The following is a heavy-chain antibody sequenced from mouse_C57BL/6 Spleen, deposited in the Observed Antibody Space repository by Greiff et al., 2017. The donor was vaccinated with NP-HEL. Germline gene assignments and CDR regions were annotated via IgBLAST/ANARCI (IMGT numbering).Heavy chain of an antibody. Sequence: EVKLQESGPGLVKPSQSLSLTCSVTGYSITSGYYWNWIRQFPGNKLEWMGYISYDGSNNYNPSLKNRISITRDTSKNQFFLKLNSVTTEDTATYYCAREGYEAWFAYWGQGTLVTVSA. V-gene: IGHV3-6*01. CDR3: AREGYEAWFAY. D-gene: IGHD2-3*01. CDR2: ISYDGSN. J-gene: IGHJ3*01. CDR1: GYSITSGYY.